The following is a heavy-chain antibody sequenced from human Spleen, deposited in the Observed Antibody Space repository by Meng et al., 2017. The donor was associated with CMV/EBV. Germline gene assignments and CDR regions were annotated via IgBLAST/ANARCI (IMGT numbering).Heavy chain of an antibody. CDR3: VREAWTPRSGRLHFFDN. V-gene: IGHV1-69*16. CDR1: T. J-gene: IGHJ4*02. Sequence: TIHWVRQVPGQGLEWMGRITPFIGLPAYAPKFQGRQRRQARLTITTTESKSTVYMDLNSLTSGDTAVYYCVREAWTPRSGRLHFFDNWGQGTRVTVSS. CDR2: ITPFIGLP. D-gene: IGHD3/OR15-3a*01.